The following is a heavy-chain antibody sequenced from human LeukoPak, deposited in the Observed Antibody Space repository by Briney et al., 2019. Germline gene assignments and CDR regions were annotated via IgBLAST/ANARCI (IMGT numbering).Heavy chain of an antibody. CDR3: ARQYYYDSSGYYYFDY. CDR1: EYSFPNYC. CDR2: IYPGDSDT. Sequence: GESLKISCKHSEYSFPNYCIGWVRQMPGKGLEWMGIIYPGDSDTRYSPSFQGQVTISADKSISTAYLQWSSLKASDTAMYYCARQYYYDSSGYYYFDYWGQGTLVTVSS. V-gene: IGHV5-51*01. D-gene: IGHD3-22*01. J-gene: IGHJ4*02.